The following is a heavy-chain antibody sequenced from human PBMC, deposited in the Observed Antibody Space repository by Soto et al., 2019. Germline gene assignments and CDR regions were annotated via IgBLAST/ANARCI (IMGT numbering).Heavy chain of an antibody. V-gene: IGHV3-30-3*01. CDR1: GFTFSSYA. Sequence: GGSLRLSCAASGFTFSSYAMHWVRQAPGKGLEWVAVISYDGSNKYYADSVKGRFTISRDNSKNTLYLQMNSLRAEDTAVYYCARAHCSSTSCYPYYWGQGTLVTVSS. J-gene: IGHJ4*02. CDR2: ISYDGSNK. D-gene: IGHD2-2*01. CDR3: ARAHCSSTSCYPYY.